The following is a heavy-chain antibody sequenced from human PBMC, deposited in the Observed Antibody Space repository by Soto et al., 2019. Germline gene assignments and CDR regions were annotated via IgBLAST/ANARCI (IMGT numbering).Heavy chain of an antibody. J-gene: IGHJ4*03. CDR3: TTALLAVGRWSYFDY. V-gene: IGHV3-15*01. CDR1: GFTFSNAW. CDR2: IKSKTDGGTT. D-gene: IGHD6-19*01. Sequence: RGSLRHSYAASGFTFSNAWMSWVRQAPGKGLEWVGRIKSKTDGGTTDYAAPVKGRFTISRDDSKNTLYLQMNSLKTEDTAVYYCTTALLAVGRWSYFDYRGQGTLV.